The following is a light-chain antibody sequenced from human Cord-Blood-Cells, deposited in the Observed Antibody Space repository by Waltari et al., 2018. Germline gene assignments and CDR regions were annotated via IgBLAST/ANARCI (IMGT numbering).Light chain of an antibody. CDR1: QRVLYSSNNKNY. J-gene: IGKJ1*01. CDR3: QQYYSTPWT. V-gene: IGKV4-1*01. CDR2: WAS. Sequence: DIVMTQSPDYLAVSLGERDTINCKSSQRVLYSSNNKNYLAWYQQKPGQPPKLLIYWASTRESGVPDRFSGSGSGTDFTLTISSLQAEDVAVYYCQQYYSTPWTFGQGTKVEIK.